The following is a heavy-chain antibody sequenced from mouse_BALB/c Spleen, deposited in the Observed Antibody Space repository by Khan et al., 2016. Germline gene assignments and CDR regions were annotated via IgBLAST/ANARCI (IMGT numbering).Heavy chain of an antibody. Sequence: EVELVESGGGLVKPGGSLKLSCAASGFTFSSYAMSWVRQTPEKRLEWVASISSGGSTYYPDSVKGRFTISSDNARYILYLQMTGLRAEDTAMYYCTRRGYDGFAYGGQGTLVTVSA. CDR2: ISSGGST. D-gene: IGHD2-14*01. J-gene: IGHJ3*01. CDR3: TRRGYDGFAY. V-gene: IGHV5-6-5*01. CDR1: GFTFSSYA.